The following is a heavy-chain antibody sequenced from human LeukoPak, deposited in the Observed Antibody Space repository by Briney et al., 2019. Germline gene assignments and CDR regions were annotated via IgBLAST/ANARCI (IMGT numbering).Heavy chain of an antibody. CDR3: ARVPHGEGDFDS. CDR2: INSDGST. V-gene: IGHV3-74*03. Sequence: GGSLRLSCAASGFTFSSYWMHWVRQAPGKGLVWVSRINSDGSTTYSDSVKGRFTISRDNAKNTLYLQMDSLRGEDTPVYYCARVPHGEGDFDSWGQGTLVTASS. CDR1: GFTFSSYW. J-gene: IGHJ4*02.